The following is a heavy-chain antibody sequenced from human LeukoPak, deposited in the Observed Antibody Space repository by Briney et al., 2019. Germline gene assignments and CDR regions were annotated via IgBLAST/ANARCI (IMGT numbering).Heavy chain of an antibody. D-gene: IGHD3-10*01. CDR2: IYYSGST. CDR1: GGSISSYY. CDR3: ARGTYYYGSGSYSYWFDP. J-gene: IGHJ5*02. V-gene: IGHV4-59*08. Sequence: SETLSLTCTVSGGSISSYYWSWIRQPPGKGLEWIGYIYYSGSTNYNPSLESRVTISVDTSKNQFSLKLSSVTAADTAVYYCARGTYYYGSGSYSYWFDPWGQGTLVTVSS.